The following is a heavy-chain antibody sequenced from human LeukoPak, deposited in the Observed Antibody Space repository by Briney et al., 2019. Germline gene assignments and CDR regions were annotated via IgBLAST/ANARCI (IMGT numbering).Heavy chain of an antibody. CDR2: IYYSGST. CDR1: GGSISSYY. J-gene: IGHJ4*02. V-gene: IGHV4-59*01. CDR3: ARGGGIVGATTSHFDY. Sequence: DPSETLSLTCTVSGGSISSYYWSWIRQPPGKGLEWIGYIYYSGSTNYNPSLKSRVTISVDTSKNQFSLKLSSVTAADTAVYYCARGGGIVGATTSHFDYWGQGTLVTVSS. D-gene: IGHD1-26*01.